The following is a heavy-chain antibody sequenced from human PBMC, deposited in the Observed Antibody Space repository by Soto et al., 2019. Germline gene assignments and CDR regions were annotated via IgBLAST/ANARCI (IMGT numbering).Heavy chain of an antibody. CDR2: IHHSGRT. CDR3: ARDTALDY. Sequence: QVQLRESGPGLVKPWETLSLACTVSGGSFSSYYWSWIRQSPGQGLEWIGYIHHSGRTKNSPSQKSRVTISADTSKNQVSLSLRSATAADTAVYYCARDTALDYWGQGILVTVSS. V-gene: IGHV4-59*01. CDR1: GGSFSSYY. J-gene: IGHJ4*02. D-gene: IGHD2-21*02.